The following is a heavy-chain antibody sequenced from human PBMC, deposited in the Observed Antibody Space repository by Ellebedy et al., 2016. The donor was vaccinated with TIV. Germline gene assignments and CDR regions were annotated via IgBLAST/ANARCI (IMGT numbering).Heavy chain of an antibody. J-gene: IGHJ3*02. CDR1: GYTFTSFW. CDR2: INTGDSDI. D-gene: IGHD1-26*01. CDR3: ARHKSGSFRSAFDI. V-gene: IGHV5-51*01. Sequence: GESLKISCKGSGYTFTSFWIGWVRQMPGEGLEWMGIINTGDSDIRYSPSFQGQVTISADKSISTAYLQWSSLKASDTAIYYCARHKSGSFRSAFDIWGQGTMVTVSS.